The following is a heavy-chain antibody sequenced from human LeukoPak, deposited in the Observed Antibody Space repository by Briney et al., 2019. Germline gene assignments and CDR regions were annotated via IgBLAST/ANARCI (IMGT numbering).Heavy chain of an antibody. CDR3: VKDYLELDVDTAMGSFDY. Sequence: GWSLRLSCADCGFTVSSNYMRWVRQAPPKGLEWVAVIWYDGSNKYYVESVKRRFTIPRDNCKNTLYLQINSLRADDTAVYYCVKDYLELDVDTAMGSFDYGGQGTLVTVPS. D-gene: IGHD5-18*01. CDR2: IWYDGSNK. CDR1: GFTVSSNY. J-gene: IGHJ4*02. V-gene: IGHV3-33*06.